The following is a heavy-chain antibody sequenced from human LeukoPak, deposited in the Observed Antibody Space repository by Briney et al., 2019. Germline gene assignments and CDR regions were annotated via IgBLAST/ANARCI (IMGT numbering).Heavy chain of an antibody. J-gene: IGHJ4*02. V-gene: IGHV4-4*01. D-gene: IGHD6-25*01. Sequence: SETLSLTCAFSGGSISSSNWWRWVSQPPGKGLEWIGEIYHSGSTNYNPSLKSRVTISVDKSKTQFSLKRSSETAEDTALYCCASRRRAARFDYWGQGTLVTVSS. CDR2: IYHSGST. CDR3: ASRRRAARFDY. CDR1: GGSISSSNW.